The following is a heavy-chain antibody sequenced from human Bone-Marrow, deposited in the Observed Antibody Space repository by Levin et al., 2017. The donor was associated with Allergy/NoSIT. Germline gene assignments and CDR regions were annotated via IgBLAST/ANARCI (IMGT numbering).Heavy chain of an antibody. CDR2: IKTKSDGGTT. CDR3: TTDYGRGFFGS. V-gene: IGHV3-15*01. Sequence: SCAASGFIFSNVWMNWVRQAPGKELQWVGLIKTKSDGGTTDYAAPVKGRFTISRDDSKTTVYLQMNSLKSDDTGVYYCTTDYGRGFFGSCCHGTLVTVSS. D-gene: IGHD3-10*01. J-gene: IGHJ5*01. CDR1: GFIFSNVW.